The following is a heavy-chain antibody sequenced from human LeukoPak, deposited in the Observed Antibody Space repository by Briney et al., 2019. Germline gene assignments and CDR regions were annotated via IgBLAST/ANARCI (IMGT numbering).Heavy chain of an antibody. V-gene: IGHV3-74*01. CDR2: IDTDGSST. J-gene: IGHJ4*02. CDR3: ARAPNDYWSGYSASFDY. CDR1: GFSFSSYW. Sequence: GGSLRLSSAASGFSFSSYWMHWVRQAPGKGLVWVSRIDTDGSSTRYADSVKGRFTISRDNAKNTLYLQMNSLRAEDTAVYYCARAPNDYWSGYSASFDYWGQGTLVTVSS. D-gene: IGHD3-3*01.